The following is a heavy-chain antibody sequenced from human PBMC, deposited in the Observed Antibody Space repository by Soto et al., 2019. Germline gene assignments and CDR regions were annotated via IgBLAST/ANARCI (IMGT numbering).Heavy chain of an antibody. V-gene: IGHV3-7*01. CDR1: GFTFSTYS. J-gene: IGHJ6*04. CDR3: VRGCASPSCTYSLDV. D-gene: IGHD2-2*01. Sequence: EVQLVESGGGLVQPGGSLRLSCVASGFTFSTYSMSWVRLAPGTGLEWVATIKQDGNDKYYVDSVKGRFAISRDNAENSLYLQMSGLRPDDTAVYYCVRGCASPSCTYSLDVWGRGTTGSVSS. CDR2: IKQDGNDK.